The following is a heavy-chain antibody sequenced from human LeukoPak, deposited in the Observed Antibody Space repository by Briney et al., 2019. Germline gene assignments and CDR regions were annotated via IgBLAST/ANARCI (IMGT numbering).Heavy chain of an antibody. V-gene: IGHV4-34*01. CDR3: ARGVPNNY. CDR2: INHSGST. J-gene: IGHJ4*02. Sequence: SETLSLTCAVYGGSFSGYYWSWIRQPLGKGLEWIGEINHSGSTNYNPSLKSRVTISVDTSKNQFSLKLSSVTAADTAVYYCARGVPNNYWGQGTLVTVSS. CDR1: GGSFSGYY. D-gene: IGHD2-2*01.